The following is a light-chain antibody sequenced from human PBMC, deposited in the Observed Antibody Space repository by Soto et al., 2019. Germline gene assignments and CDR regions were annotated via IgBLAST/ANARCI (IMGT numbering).Light chain of an antibody. V-gene: IGKV1-5*03. CDR1: QSIGIG. Sequence: IQMTQSPSTLSASVGDRVAITCRASQSIGIGLAWYQQKPGKAPRFLIYTASSLESGVPSRFSGSGSGTEFTLTISSLQPDDFATYYCQQYKDYSWTFGQGTKVEFK. CDR2: TAS. J-gene: IGKJ1*01. CDR3: QQYKDYSWT.